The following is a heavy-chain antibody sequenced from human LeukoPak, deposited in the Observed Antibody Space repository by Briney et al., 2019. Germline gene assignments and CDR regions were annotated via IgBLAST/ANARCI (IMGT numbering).Heavy chain of an antibody. V-gene: IGHV3-48*02. CDR3: ARYGNGFDY. Sequence: GGALRLSCAASGFTLSSYSMNWVRQAPGKGLEWVSYISRGSSTIYYADSVKGRFTISRDNATNSLYLQMNSLRDEDTAVYYCARYGNGFDYWGQGTLVTVSS. CDR1: GFTLSSYS. CDR2: ISRGSSTI. J-gene: IGHJ4*02. D-gene: IGHD1-1*01.